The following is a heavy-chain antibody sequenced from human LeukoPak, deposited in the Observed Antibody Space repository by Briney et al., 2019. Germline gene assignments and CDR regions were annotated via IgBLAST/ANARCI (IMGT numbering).Heavy chain of an antibody. CDR2: INHSGST. V-gene: IGHV4-34*01. Sequence: PSETLSLTCAVYGGSFSGYYWSWIRQPPGKGLEWIGEINHSGSTNYNPSLKSRVTISVDTSKNQFSLKLSSVTAADTAVYYCASKRSSIAARPIPFDPWGQGTLVTVSS. CDR1: GGSFSGYY. CDR3: ASKRSSIAARPIPFDP. D-gene: IGHD6-6*01. J-gene: IGHJ5*02.